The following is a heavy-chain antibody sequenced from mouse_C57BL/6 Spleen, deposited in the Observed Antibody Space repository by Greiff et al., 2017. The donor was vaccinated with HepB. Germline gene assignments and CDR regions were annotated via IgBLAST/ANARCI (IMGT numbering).Heavy chain of an antibody. CDR2: IDPSDSET. J-gene: IGHJ4*01. CDR3: AFDYGSSYFYYAMDY. D-gene: IGHD1-1*01. Sequence: QVQLKQPGAELVRPGSSVKLSCKASGYTFTSYWMHWVKQRPIQGLEWIGNIDPSDSETHYNQKFKDKATLTVDKSSSTAYMQLSSLTSEDSAVYYCAFDYGSSYFYYAMDYWGQGTSVTVSS. CDR1: GYTFTSYW. V-gene: IGHV1-52*01.